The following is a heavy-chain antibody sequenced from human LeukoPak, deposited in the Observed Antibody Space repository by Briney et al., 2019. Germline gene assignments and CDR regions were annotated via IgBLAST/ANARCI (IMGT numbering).Heavy chain of an antibody. CDR2: IKQDGSEK. V-gene: IGHV3-7*01. CDR3: ARAGGYASSWAY. D-gene: IGHD5-12*01. CDR1: GFTFSSYW. J-gene: IGHJ4*02. Sequence: GGSLRLSCAASGFTFSSYWMSWVRQAPGRGLEWVANIKQDGSEKNYVDSVKGRFTISRDNAKNSLDLQMNSLRAEDTAVYYCARAGGYASSWAYWGQGTLVTVSS.